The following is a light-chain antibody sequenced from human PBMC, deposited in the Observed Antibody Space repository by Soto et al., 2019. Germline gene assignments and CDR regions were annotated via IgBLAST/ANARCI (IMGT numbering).Light chain of an antibody. J-gene: IGKJ2*02. Sequence: DIQMTQSPSSLSASVGDRVTITCRARQSISTYLNWYQQKPGKAPKLLIHAASYLQSGVPSRFSGSGSGTDFTLTISSLQPEDFATYYCQQSYSSPRECTFGQGTKLEIK. V-gene: IGKV1-39*01. CDR3: QQSYSSPRECT. CDR2: AAS. CDR1: QSISTY.